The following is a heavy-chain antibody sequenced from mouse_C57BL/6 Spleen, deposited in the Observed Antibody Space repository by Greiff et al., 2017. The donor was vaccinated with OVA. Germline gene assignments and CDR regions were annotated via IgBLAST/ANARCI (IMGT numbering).Heavy chain of an antibody. D-gene: IGHD2-5*01. CDR3: ASLAYYSNAMDY. J-gene: IGHJ4*01. CDR2: IWSGGST. V-gene: IGHV2-2*01. CDR1: GFSLTSYG. Sequence: VQLQESGPGLVQPSQSLSITCTVSGFSLTSYGVHWVRQSPGKGLEWLGVIWSGGSTDYNAAFISRLSISKDNSKSQVFFKMNSLQADDTAIYYCASLAYYSNAMDYWGQGTSVTVSS.